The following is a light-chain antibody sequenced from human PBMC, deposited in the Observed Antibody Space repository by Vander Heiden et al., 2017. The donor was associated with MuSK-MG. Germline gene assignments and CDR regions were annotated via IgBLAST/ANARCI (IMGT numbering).Light chain of an antibody. CDR2: EVS. Sequence: SALTQPPSASGSPGESVTISCTVTSSDVCAYNYVSWYHQHPGKAPKLFIYEVSKRPSGVPDRFSGSKSGNTASLTVAGRQAEDEADYYCSTYAGSNVLFGGGTKVTVL. V-gene: IGLV2-8*01. CDR3: STYAGSNVL. J-gene: IGLJ3*02. CDR1: SSDVCAYNY.